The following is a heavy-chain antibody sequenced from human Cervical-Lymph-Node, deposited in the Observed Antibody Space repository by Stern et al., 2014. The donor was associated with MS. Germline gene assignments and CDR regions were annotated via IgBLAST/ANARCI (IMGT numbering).Heavy chain of an antibody. CDR1: GFTFDDYA. V-gene: IGHV3-9*01. Sequence: QLVQSGGGLVEPGRSLRLSCAASGFTFDDYAMHWVRQVPGKGLEWVSGISWNSDNIGYADSVRGRFTISRDNAGNSLYLQMNSLRTEDTAFYYCAKDRLRIERKLRGQIDHWGQGTLVTVSS. CDR3: AKDRLRIERKLRGQIDH. CDR2: ISWNSDNI. J-gene: IGHJ4*02. D-gene: IGHD1-1*01.